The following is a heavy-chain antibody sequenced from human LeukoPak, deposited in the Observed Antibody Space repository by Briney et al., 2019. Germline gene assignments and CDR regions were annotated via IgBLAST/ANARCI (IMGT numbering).Heavy chain of an antibody. CDR3: AKGGYCSGGTCYIRGFDP. Sequence: GASVKVSYKASGGTFSNYAISWMRQAPGQGPEWMGGIIPSFGTANYAQKFEGRVNITADESTNIAYMELRSLRSEDAAVYYCAKGGYCSGGTCYIRGFDPWGQGTLVTVSS. V-gene: IGHV1-69*01. D-gene: IGHD2-15*01. J-gene: IGHJ5*02. CDR1: GGTFSNYA. CDR2: IIPSFGTA.